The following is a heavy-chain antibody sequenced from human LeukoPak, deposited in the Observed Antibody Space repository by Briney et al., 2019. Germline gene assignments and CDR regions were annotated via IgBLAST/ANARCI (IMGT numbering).Heavy chain of an antibody. Sequence: PSETLSLTCIVSGDSVSNGNYHWSWLRQPPGKALEWIGYIYYTGSTYYNPSLEGRVTISVDTSRNHFSVKLNSVTAADTAVYYCARSQNYYGSGDYWSQGTLVTVSS. D-gene: IGHD3-10*01. J-gene: IGHJ4*02. V-gene: IGHV4-61*03. CDR2: IYYTGST. CDR3: ARSQNYYGSGDY. CDR1: GDSVSNGNYH.